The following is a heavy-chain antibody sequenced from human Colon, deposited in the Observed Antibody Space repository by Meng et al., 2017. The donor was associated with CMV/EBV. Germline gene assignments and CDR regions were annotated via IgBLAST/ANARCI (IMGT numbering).Heavy chain of an antibody. CDR3: ARESPPGNEFDP. Sequence: GGSLRLSCAASGFTFSSYSMNWVRQAPGKGLEWVSSISSSSSYIYYVDSVKGRFTISRDNAKNSLYLQMNSLRAEDTAVYYCARESPPGNEFDPWGQGTLVTVSS. D-gene: IGHD1-14*01. J-gene: IGHJ5*02. CDR1: GFTFSSYS. CDR2: ISSSSSYI. V-gene: IGHV3-21*01.